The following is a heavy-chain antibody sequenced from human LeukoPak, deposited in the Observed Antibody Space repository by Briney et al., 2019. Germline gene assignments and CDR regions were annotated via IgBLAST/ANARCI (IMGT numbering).Heavy chain of an antibody. Sequence: GGSLRLSCAASGFTFSSYAMSWVRQAPGKGLEWVSAISGSGGSTYYADSVKGRFTISRDNSKNTLYLQMNSLRAEDTAVYYCAKAPRDIVVVPDYYYYMDVWGKGTTVTVSS. CDR1: GFTFSSYA. CDR3: AKAPRDIVVVPDYYYYMDV. CDR2: ISGSGGST. V-gene: IGHV3-23*01. J-gene: IGHJ6*03. D-gene: IGHD2-2*01.